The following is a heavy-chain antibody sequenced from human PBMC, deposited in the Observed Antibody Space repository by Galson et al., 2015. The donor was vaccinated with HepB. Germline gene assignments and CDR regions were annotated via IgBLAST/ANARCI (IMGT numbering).Heavy chain of an antibody. CDR3: ARDRRDGDYKSSRVYYHYGMDV. D-gene: IGHD4-17*01. J-gene: IGHJ6*02. Sequence: SVKVSCKASGYTFTSYGISWVRQAPGQGLEWMGWISAYNGNTNYAQKLQGRVTMTTDTSTSTAYMELRSLRSDDTAVYYCARDRRDGDYKSSRVYYHYGMDVWGQGTTVTVSS. CDR2: ISAYNGNT. CDR1: GYTFTSYG. V-gene: IGHV1-18*04.